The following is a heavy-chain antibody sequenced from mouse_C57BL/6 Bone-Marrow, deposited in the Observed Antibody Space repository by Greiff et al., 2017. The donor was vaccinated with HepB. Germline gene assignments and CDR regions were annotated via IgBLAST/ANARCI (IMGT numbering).Heavy chain of an antibody. D-gene: IGHD2-12*01. Sequence: EVKVIESGGDLVKPGGSLKLSCAASGFTFSSYGMSWVRQTPDQRLEWVATISSGGSYTYYPDSVKGRFTISRDNAKNTLYLQMSSLKSEDTAMYYCARHFYTPAYRGQGTLVTVSA. CDR2: ISSGGSYT. J-gene: IGHJ3*01. CDR1: GFTFSSYG. CDR3: ARHFYTPAY. V-gene: IGHV5-6*01.